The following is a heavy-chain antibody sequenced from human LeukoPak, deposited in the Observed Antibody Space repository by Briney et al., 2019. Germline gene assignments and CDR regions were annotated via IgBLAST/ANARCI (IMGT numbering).Heavy chain of an antibody. V-gene: IGHV3-30*18. Sequence: GRSLRLSCAASRFTFSSYGMHWVRQAPGKGLEWVAVISYDGSNKYYADSVKGRFTISRDNSKNTLYLQMNSLRAEDTAVYYCAKMLATIGFGHYFDYWGQGTLVTVSS. CDR3: AKMLATIGFGHYFDY. CDR2: ISYDGSNK. J-gene: IGHJ4*02. D-gene: IGHD5-12*01. CDR1: RFTFSSYG.